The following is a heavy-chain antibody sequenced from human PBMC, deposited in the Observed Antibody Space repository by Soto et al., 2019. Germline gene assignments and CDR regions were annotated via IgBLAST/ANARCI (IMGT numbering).Heavy chain of an antibody. CDR2: IYYSGST. V-gene: IGHV4-30-4*01. CDR1: GGSISSGDYY. Sequence: PSETLSLTCTVSGGSISSGDYYWSWIRQPPGKGLEWIGYIYYSGSTYYNPSLKSRVTISVDTSKNQFSPKLSSVTAADTAVYYCARSSIVPRLLMYPFDYWGQGTLVTVS. CDR3: ARSSIVPRLLMYPFDY. D-gene: IGHD2-8*01. J-gene: IGHJ4*02.